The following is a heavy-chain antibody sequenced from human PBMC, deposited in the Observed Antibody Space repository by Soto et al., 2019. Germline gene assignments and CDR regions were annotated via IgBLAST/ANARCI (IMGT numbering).Heavy chain of an antibody. Sequence: QVQLQESGPGLVKPSQTLSLTCTVSGGSISSGGYYWSWIRQHPGKGLAWIGYLYYSGSTYYNPSLKSRGTISVDTSKNQSALKLSSVTAADTAVYYCAREYQLDHFDYWGQGTLVTVSS. J-gene: IGHJ4*02. V-gene: IGHV4-31*03. CDR3: AREYQLDHFDY. CDR2: LYYSGST. D-gene: IGHD2-2*01. CDR1: GGSISSGGYY.